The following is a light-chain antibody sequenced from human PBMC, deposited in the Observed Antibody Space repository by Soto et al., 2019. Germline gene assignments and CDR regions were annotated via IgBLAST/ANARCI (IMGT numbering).Light chain of an antibody. CDR3: QQYGISPFT. CDR1: QSVSSSY. Sequence: EIVLTQSPGTLSLSPGERATLSCRASQSVSSSYLAWYQQKPGQAPRLIIYGASSRATGIPDRFSGSGSGTDFTLTISRLEPEYFTLYYCQQYGISPFTFGPGTKVDV. CDR2: GAS. J-gene: IGKJ3*01. V-gene: IGKV3-20*01.